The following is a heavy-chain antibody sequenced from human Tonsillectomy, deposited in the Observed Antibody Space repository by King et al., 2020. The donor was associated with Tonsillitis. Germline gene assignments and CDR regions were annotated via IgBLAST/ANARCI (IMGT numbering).Heavy chain of an antibody. CDR3: AKVASTVTTYYYYYMDV. J-gene: IGHJ6*03. V-gene: IGHV3-23*04. D-gene: IGHD4-17*01. CDR1: GFTFSSYA. CDR2: ITYSGSYT. Sequence: EVQLVESGGGLGQPGGSLRLSCAASGFTFSSYAMSWVRQAPGKGPEWVSTITYSGSYTYYADSVKGRFIISRDNSKNTVFLQMDSLRAEDTAVYYCAKVASTVTTYYYYYMDVWGKGTTVTVSS.